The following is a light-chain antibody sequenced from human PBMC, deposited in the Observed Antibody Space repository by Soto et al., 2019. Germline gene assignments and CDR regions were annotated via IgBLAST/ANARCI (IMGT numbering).Light chain of an antibody. J-gene: IGKJ4*01. CDR3: QPYNNSPLT. Sequence: EILFTQSPGTLSLSPGERATLSCRASQSVSSTFLAWYQHKPGQTPRLLIYDTSTRDTGVPTRFSGSRSGAEFTLTINRLQSEDFEVYYCQPYNNSPLTFGGGTKVDIK. CDR2: DTS. V-gene: IGKV3-15*01. CDR1: QSVSST.